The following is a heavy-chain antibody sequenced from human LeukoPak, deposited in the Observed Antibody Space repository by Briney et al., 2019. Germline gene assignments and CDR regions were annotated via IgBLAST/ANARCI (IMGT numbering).Heavy chain of an antibody. CDR1: GDSFSSVTDY. CDR3: ARSKSFDYGDYGWFVY. V-gene: IGHV4-39*07. CDR2: GDYSGGT. J-gene: IGHJ4*02. D-gene: IGHD4-17*01. Sequence: SETLSLTCTVSGDSFSSVTDYWAWIRQPPGKGLEWIASGDYSGGTYYNPSLESRVAISADMSKNQFSLKLTSVTGADTAVYFCARSKSFDYGDYGWFVYWGQGTLVTVS.